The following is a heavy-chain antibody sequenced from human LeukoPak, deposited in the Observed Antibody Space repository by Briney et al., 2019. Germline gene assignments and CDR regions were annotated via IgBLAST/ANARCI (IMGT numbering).Heavy chain of an antibody. Sequence: GGSLRLSCAASGFIFSSYRMTWVRQGPGKGLEWVASITTTRSIYYGDSVKGRFTISRDNARNSLYLQMDSLRVEDTAVYYCARDPSIGTGEYYYGMDVWGQGTTVTVSS. D-gene: IGHD7-27*01. CDR2: ITTTRSI. CDR1: GFIFSSYR. CDR3: ARDPSIGTGEYYYGMDV. V-gene: IGHV3-48*04. J-gene: IGHJ6*02.